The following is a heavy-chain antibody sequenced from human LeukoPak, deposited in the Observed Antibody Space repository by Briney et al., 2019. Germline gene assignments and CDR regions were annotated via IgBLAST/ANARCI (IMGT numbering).Heavy chain of an antibody. CDR2: IKQDGSEK. V-gene: IGHV3-7*03. D-gene: IGHD1-26*01. J-gene: IGHJ3*02. Sequence: GGSLRLSCAASGFTFSSYAMSWVRQAPGKGLEWVANIKQDGSEKYYVDSVKGRFTISRDNAKNSLYLQMNSLRAEDTAVYYCARDRRGWGAAFDIWGQGTMVTVSS. CDR3: ARDRRGWGAAFDI. CDR1: GFTFSSYA.